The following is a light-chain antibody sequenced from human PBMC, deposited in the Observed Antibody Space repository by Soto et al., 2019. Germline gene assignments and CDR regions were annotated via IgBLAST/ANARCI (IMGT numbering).Light chain of an antibody. Sequence: QSVLTQPASVSGSPGQSITISCTGTSSDVGGYNYVSWYQQHPGKAPKLMIYDVSNRPSGVSNRFSGSKSGNTASLTISGLQAEDEDDYYCSSYNSRSTYDSGTGTKLTV. V-gene: IGLV2-14*01. J-gene: IGLJ1*01. CDR2: DVS. CDR1: SSDVGGYNY. CDR3: SSYNSRSTYD.